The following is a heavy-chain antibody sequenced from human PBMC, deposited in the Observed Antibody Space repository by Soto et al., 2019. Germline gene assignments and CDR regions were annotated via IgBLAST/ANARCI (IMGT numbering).Heavy chain of an antibody. J-gene: IGHJ4*02. CDR3: ARLNNWNDDAALPIIDY. V-gene: IGHV4-39*01. CDR1: GGSVSSSSYY. D-gene: IGHD1-1*01. Sequence: PSETLSLTCTVSGGSVSSSSYYWGWIRQPPGKGLEWIGSIYYSGSTYYNPSLKSRVTISVDTSKNQFSLKLSSVTAADTAVYYCARLNNWNDDAALPIIDYWGQGTLVTVSS. CDR2: IYYSGST.